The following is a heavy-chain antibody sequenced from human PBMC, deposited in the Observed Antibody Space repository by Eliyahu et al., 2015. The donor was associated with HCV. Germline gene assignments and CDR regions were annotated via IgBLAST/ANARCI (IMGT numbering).Heavy chain of an antibody. CDR3: ARGAGGGGSCVDY. V-gene: IGHV1-2*04. CDR2: INPNSGGT. J-gene: IGHJ4*02. Sequence: QVQLVQSGAEVKKPGAXVKVSCKASXYTXTGYYMHWXRQAPGXGLEWMGWINPNSGGTNYAQKFQGWVTMTRDTSISTAYMELSRLRSDDTAVYYCARGAGGGGSCVDYWGQGTLVTVSS. D-gene: IGHD2-15*01. CDR1: XYTXTGYY.